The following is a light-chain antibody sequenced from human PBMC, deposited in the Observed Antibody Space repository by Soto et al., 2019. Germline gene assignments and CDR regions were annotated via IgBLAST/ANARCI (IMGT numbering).Light chain of an antibody. Sequence: ALTQPRSVSGSPGQSVSISCTGTSSDVGRYGYVSWYQQHPGKAPKLMIYDVSERPSGVPDRFSGSKSGNTASLTISGLQAEDEADYYCCSYAGTYTGVFGTGTKVTVL. CDR2: DVS. CDR1: SSDVGRYGY. J-gene: IGLJ1*01. CDR3: CSYAGTYTGV. V-gene: IGLV2-11*01.